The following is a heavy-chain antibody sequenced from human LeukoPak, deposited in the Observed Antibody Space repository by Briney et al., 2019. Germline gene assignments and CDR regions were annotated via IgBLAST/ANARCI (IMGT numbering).Heavy chain of an antibody. Sequence: GGSLRLSCAASGFTFSSYWMYWVRQAPGKGLVWVSRIASDGSSTTYADSVKGRFSISTDNAKNTLYLQMNSLRVEATAVYYCARGRPHGTDYCGQGTLVTVSS. J-gene: IGHJ4*02. CDR3: ARGRPHGTDY. CDR2: IASDGSST. CDR1: GFTFSSYW. V-gene: IGHV3-74*01. D-gene: IGHD6-13*01.